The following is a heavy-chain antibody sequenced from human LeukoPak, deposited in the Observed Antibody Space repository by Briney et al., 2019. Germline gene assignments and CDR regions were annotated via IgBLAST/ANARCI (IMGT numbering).Heavy chain of an antibody. D-gene: IGHD3-22*01. J-gene: IGHJ4*02. Sequence: SQTLSLTCTVSGGSISSGDYYWSWIRQPPGKGLGWIGYIYYSGSTYYNPSLKSRVTISVDTSKNQFSLKLSSVTAADTAVYYCARFDSSGYYQFDYWGQGTLVTVSS. CDR2: IYYSGST. CDR3: ARFDSSGYYQFDY. CDR1: GGSISSGDYY. V-gene: IGHV4-30-4*01.